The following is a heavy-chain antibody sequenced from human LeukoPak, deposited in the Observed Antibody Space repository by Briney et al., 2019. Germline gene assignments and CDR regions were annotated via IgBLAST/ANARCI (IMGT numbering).Heavy chain of an antibody. D-gene: IGHD2-2*01. CDR1: GGSISSGGYS. J-gene: IGHJ4*02. CDR3: ARGRFGSTSLDY. V-gene: IGHV4-30-2*01. Sequence: SQTLSLTCAVSGGSISSGGYSWSWIRQPPGKGLEWIGYIYHSGSTYYNPSLKSRVTILVDRSKNQFSLKLSSVTAADTAVYYCARGRFGSTSLDYWGQGTLVTVSS. CDR2: IYHSGST.